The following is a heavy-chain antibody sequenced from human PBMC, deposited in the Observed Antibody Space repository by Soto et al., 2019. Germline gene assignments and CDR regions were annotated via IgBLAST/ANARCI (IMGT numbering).Heavy chain of an antibody. J-gene: IGHJ4*02. CDR3: ARGGFSYGTGIEH. D-gene: IGHD5-18*01. Sequence: EVQLVESGGGLVQPGGSLRLSCAASGFSISRYWMSWVRQAPGKGLEWVADKKQDGSEEYYVDSVKGRFTVSRDNAKNSLYLQLTSLRVEDPALYYCARGGFSYGTGIEHWGQGTLVTVSS. V-gene: IGHV3-7*01. CDR1: GFSISRYW. CDR2: KKQDGSEE.